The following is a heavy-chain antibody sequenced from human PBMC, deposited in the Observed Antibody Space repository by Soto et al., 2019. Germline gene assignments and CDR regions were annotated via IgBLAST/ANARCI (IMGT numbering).Heavy chain of an antibody. CDR1: GFTFSSYA. CDR2: ISGSGGST. D-gene: IGHD6-13*01. V-gene: IGHV3-23*01. CDR3: AKARPQAIAAAGNPFDY. Sequence: GGSLRLSCAASGFTFSSYAMSWVRQAPGKGLEWVSAISGSGGSTYYADSVKGRFTISRDNSKNTLYLQMNSLRAEDTAVYYCAKARPQAIAAAGNPFDYWGQGTLVTVSS. J-gene: IGHJ4*02.